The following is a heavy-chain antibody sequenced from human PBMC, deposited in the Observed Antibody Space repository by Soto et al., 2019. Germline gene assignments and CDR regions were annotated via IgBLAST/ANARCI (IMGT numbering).Heavy chain of an antibody. CDR2: IYYNGNS. Sequence: SETLSLTCTVSGGSISTYYWSWIRQPPGKGLEWLGYIYYNGNSYYNPSLKSRLTMSVDTSKNQFSLRLSSATAADTAVYYCAREQYNWKIWGQGTLVTVS. V-gene: IGHV4-59*01. D-gene: IGHD1-20*01. J-gene: IGHJ4*02. CDR1: GGSISTYY. CDR3: AREQYNWKI.